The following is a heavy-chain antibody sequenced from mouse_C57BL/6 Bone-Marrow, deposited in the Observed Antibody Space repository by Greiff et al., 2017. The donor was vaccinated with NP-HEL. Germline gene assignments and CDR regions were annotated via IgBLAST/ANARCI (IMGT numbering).Heavy chain of an antibody. J-gene: IGHJ3*01. CDR2: IWGNGST. V-gene: IGHV2-3*01. CDR3: VLGDRYGNYGFAY. CDR1: GFSLTSYG. D-gene: IGHD2-1*01. Sequence: VKLQQSGPGLVAPSQSLSITCTVTGFSLTSYGVSWVRQPPGKGLEWLGVIWGNGSTNYHSALISRLSISKDNSKSQVFLRLNSLQADDTATYYCVLGDRYGNYGFAYWGQGTLVTVAA.